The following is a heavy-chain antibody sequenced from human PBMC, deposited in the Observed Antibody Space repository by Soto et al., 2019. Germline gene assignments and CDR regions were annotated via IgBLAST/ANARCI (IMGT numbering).Heavy chain of an antibody. J-gene: IGHJ2*01. CDR3: ARMAGPWYFDL. Sequence: PSETLSLTCAFHGGSFIGFYWTWIRQPPGKGLEWIGEINHSGSSNYNPPLKSRVTMSLDTSRNQFSLGLNSVTAADTAVYYCARMAGPWYFDLWGRGTLVTVSS. CDR2: INHSGSS. V-gene: IGHV4-34*01. CDR1: GGSFIGFY.